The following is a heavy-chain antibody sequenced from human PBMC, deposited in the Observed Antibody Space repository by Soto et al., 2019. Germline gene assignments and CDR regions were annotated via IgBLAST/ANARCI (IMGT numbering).Heavy chain of an antibody. CDR2: INHLTTT. CDR1: GGSFSSYH. CDR3: VRGYDTALARIC. Sequence: PSETLSLTCAVYGGSFSSYHWSWIRPTPGKGLEWIGEINHLTTTNYNPSLKSRVIISLDTPKNQFSLKRSSVTPATTAVYYCVRGYDTALARICWGQGILFTVSS. V-gene: IGHV4-34*01. J-gene: IGHJ4*02. D-gene: IGHD5-18*01.